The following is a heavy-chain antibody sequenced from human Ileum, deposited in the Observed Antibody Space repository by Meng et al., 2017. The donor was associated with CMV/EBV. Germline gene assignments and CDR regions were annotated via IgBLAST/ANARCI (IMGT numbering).Heavy chain of an antibody. Sequence: GGSLRLSCAASGFTFSNAWMSWVRQAPGKGLEWVGRIKSKTDGGTTDYAAPVKGRFTFSRDDSKNTLYLQMNSLKTEDTAVYYCAADDYGSGSYLFDYWGQGTLVTVSS. V-gene: IGHV3-15*01. CDR1: GFTFSNAW. CDR3: AADDYGSGSYLFDY. CDR2: IKSKTDGGTT. D-gene: IGHD3-10*01. J-gene: IGHJ4*02.